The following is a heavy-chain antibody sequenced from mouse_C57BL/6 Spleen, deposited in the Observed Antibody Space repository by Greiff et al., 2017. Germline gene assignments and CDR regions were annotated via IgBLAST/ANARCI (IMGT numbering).Heavy chain of an antibody. CDR1: GYTFTTYW. CDR3: ASHYYSNYEWYFDG. D-gene: IGHD2-5*01. V-gene: IGHV1-53*01. CDR2: INPSNGGT. Sequence: QVQLQQPGTELVKPGASVKLSCKASGYTFTTYWMHWVKQRPGQGLEWIGNINPSNGGTNYNEKFKSKATLTVDKSSSTAYMQLSSLTSEDSAVYYCASHYYSNYEWYFDGWGTGTTVTVSS. J-gene: IGHJ1*03.